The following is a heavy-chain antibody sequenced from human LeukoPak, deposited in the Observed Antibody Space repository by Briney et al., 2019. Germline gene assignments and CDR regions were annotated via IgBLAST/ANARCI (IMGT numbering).Heavy chain of an antibody. J-gene: IGHJ6*02. CDR1: AFTFNSCS. Sequence: GGSLRLSCAASAFTFNSCSMNWVRQAPGKGLEWISYISPTGTTHYADSVKGRFTISRDNAKNSLYLQMNSLRDEDTAVYYCAKVYQVGVTIITYYGMDIWGQGTTVIVSS. CDR3: AKVYQVGVTIITYYGMDI. D-gene: IGHD3-10*01. CDR2: ISPTGTT. V-gene: IGHV3-48*02.